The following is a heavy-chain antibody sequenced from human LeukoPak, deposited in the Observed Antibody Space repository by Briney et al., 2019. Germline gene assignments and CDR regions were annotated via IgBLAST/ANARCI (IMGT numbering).Heavy chain of an antibody. CDR1: GGSISSSSYY. CDR2: IYYSGST. CDR3: ARGVFDSSGSWFDP. V-gene: IGHV4-39*01. Sequence: PSETLSLTCTVSGGSISSSSYYWGWIRHPPGKGLEWIGSIYYSGSTYYNPSLKSRVTISVDTSKNQFSLKLSSVTAAHTAVYYCARGVFDSSGSWFDPWGQGTLVTVSS. D-gene: IGHD3-22*01. J-gene: IGHJ5*02.